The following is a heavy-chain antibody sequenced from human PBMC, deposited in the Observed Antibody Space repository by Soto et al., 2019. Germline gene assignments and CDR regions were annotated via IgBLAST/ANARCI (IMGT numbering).Heavy chain of an antibody. CDR1: GFSFGGYW. V-gene: IGHV3-7*04. Sequence: PGGSLILSCVVSGFSFGGYWVTWVRQAPGEGLEWVANIKQDGSEKYYVDSVKGRFTISRDNAKNSLYLQMNSLRAEDTAVYYCARDVGAYDILTGRFYYFDYWGQGTPVTVSS. CDR3: ARDVGAYDILTGRFYYFDY. D-gene: IGHD3-9*01. CDR2: IKQDGSEK. J-gene: IGHJ4*02.